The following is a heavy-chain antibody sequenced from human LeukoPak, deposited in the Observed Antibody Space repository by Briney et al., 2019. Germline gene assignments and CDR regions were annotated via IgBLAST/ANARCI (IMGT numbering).Heavy chain of an antibody. V-gene: IGHV3-33*08. Sequence: GGSLRLSCAASGFTFSDYWMHWVRQAPGKGLEWVAVIWYDGSKEYLADSVKGRFTISRDNSKNTLYLQMSDLRAEDTAVYYCARVIGWSLFDCWGQGTLVTVSS. CDR3: ARVIGWSLFDC. CDR1: GFTFSDYW. CDR2: IWYDGSKE. D-gene: IGHD2-15*01. J-gene: IGHJ4*02.